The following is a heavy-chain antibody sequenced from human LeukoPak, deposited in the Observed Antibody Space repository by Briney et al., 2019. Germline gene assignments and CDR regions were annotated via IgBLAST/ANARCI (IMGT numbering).Heavy chain of an antibody. J-gene: IGHJ4*02. D-gene: IGHD6-13*01. Sequence: GGSLRLSCAASGFTFSSYSMNWVRQAPGKGLEWVSYISSSSSTIYYADSVKGRFTISRDNAKNSLYLQMNSLRAEDTALYYCAKGTTATGHHSFDYWGQGTLVTVSS. CDR2: ISSSSSTI. CDR1: GFTFSSYS. V-gene: IGHV3-48*04. CDR3: AKGTTATGHHSFDY.